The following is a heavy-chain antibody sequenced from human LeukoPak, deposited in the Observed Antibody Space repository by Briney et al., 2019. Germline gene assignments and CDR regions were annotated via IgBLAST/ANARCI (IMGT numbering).Heavy chain of an antibody. CDR1: GGSISSYY. CDR3: ARGPYSYDSSGAFDI. CDR2: ISSSGST. Sequence: SETLSLTCTVSGGSISSYYWSWIRQPAGKGLEWIGRISSSGSTNYNPSLKSRVTISVDTSKNQFSLKLSSVTAADTAVYFCARGPYSYDSSGAFDIWGQGTMVAVSS. V-gene: IGHV4-4*07. D-gene: IGHD3-22*01. J-gene: IGHJ3*02.